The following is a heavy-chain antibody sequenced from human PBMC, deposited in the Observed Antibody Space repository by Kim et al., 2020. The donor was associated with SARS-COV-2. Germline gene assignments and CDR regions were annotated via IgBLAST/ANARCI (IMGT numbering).Heavy chain of an antibody. CDR1: GFTFSSYG. J-gene: IGHJ5*02. D-gene: IGHD3-10*01. CDR3: ANDVLRGWFGELIPIS. CDR2: IWYDGSNK. Sequence: GGSLRLSCAASGFTFSSYGMHWVRQAPGKGLEWVAVIWYDGSNKYYADSVKGRFTISRDNSKNKLYLQMNSLRAEDTAVYYCANDVLRGWFGELIPISWGQGTLVTVSS. V-gene: IGHV3-33*06.